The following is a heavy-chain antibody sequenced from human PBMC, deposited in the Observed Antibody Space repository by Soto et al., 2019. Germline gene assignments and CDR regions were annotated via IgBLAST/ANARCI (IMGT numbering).Heavy chain of an antibody. J-gene: IGHJ6*02. CDR1: GGSIITSDSY. CDR3: ARRGLMLLPI. V-gene: IGHV4-39*01. D-gene: IGHD2-15*01. Sequence: SETLSLTCTVSGGSIITSDSYCVWLRQPPGEGLEWIGSIYYGGANYYNPSLKCRVTISVDTANNLFSLHLLSVTAADSAVYYCARRGLMLLPIWGQGTTVTVSS. CDR2: IYYGGAN.